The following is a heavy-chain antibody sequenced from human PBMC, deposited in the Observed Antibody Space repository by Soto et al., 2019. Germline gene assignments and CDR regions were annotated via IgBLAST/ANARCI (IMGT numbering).Heavy chain of an antibody. V-gene: IGHV1-46*03. J-gene: IGHJ4*02. CDR1: GYTFTSYY. Sequence: ASVKVSCKASGYTFTSYYMHWVRQAPGQGLEWMGIINPSGGSTSYAQKFQGRVTMTRDTSTSTVYMELSSLRSEDTAVYYCARGGGPDIVVVPAAISFDYWGQGTLVTVS. CDR3: ARGGGPDIVVVPAAISFDY. CDR2: INPSGGST. D-gene: IGHD2-2*01.